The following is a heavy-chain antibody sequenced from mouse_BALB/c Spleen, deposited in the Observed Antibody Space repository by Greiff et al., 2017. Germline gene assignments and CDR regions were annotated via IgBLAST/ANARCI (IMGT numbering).Heavy chain of an antibody. CDR3: AREKGDDYDGSWFAY. D-gene: IGHD2-4*01. CDR2: INPYNGDT. Sequence: EVKLVESGPELVKPGASVKISCKASGYSFTGYFMNWVMQSHGKSLEWIGRINPYNGDTFYNQKFKGKATLTVDKSSSTAHMELRSLASEDSAVYYCAREKGDDYDGSWFAYWGQGTLVTVSA. V-gene: IGHV1-20*02. CDR1: GYSFTGYF. J-gene: IGHJ3*01.